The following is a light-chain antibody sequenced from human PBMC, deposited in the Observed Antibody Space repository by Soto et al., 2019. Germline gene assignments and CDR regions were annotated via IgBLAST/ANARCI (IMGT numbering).Light chain of an antibody. CDR1: NIGSKS. J-gene: IGLJ2*01. Sequence: SYELTQPPSVSVAPGKTARITCGGNNIGSKSVHWYQQKPGQAPVLVIYYDSDRPSGIPERFSGSNSGNTATLTISRVEAGDEADYCCQAGVFGGGTKLTVL. V-gene: IGLV3-21*01. CDR2: YDS. CDR3: QAGV.